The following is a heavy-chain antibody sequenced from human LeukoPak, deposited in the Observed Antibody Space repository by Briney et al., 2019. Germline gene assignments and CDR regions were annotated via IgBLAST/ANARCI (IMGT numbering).Heavy chain of an antibody. CDR2: IKQDGSEK. CDR1: GFTFSSYW. V-gene: IGHV3-7*01. Sequence: GGSLRLSCAASGFTFSSYWMSWVRQAPGKGLEWVANIKQDGSEKYYVDSVKGRFTISRDNAKNSLYLQMNSLRAGDTAVYYCAREPLYTYGDTYYFDYWGQGTLVTVSS. D-gene: IGHD4-17*01. CDR3: AREPLYTYGDTYYFDY. J-gene: IGHJ4*02.